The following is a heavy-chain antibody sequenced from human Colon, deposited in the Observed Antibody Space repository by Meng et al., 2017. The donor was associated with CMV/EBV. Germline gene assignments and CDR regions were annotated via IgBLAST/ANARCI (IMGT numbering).Heavy chain of an antibody. D-gene: IGHD2-8*02. CDR3: ARHSLTILTD. Sequence: ITLKESGRALVKPTQPPTLTSAFAEFSLTTTWAGVRWVRQPPGKAPELLALIHWNDYKRYSPSLKNRFNITKDTSKNQVVLSMTDLDPADTGTFYCARHSLTILTDWGQGALVTASS. CDR1: EFSLTTTWAG. V-gene: IGHV2-5*01. CDR2: IHWNDYK. J-gene: IGHJ4*02.